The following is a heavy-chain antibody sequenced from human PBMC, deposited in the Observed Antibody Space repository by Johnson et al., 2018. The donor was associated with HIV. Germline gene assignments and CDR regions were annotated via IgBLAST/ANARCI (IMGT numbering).Heavy chain of an antibody. D-gene: IGHD4-17*01. CDR1: GFTFSSYW. CDR3: ASGDYVAAFDI. CDR2: IKQDGSEK. J-gene: IGHJ3*02. V-gene: IGHV3-7*05. Sequence: EVQLVESGGGVVRPGGSLRVSCAASGFTFSSYWMSWVRQAPGKGLEWVANIKQDGSEKYYVDSVKGRFTISRDNAKNSLYLQMNSLRAEDTAVYYCASGDYVAAFDIWGQGTMVTVSS.